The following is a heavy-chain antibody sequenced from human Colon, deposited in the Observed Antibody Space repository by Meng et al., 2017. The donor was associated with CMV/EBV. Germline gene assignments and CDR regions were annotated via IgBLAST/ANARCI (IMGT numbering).Heavy chain of an antibody. V-gene: IGHV1-3*01. CDR3: AREVAVAGHFDY. CDR2: INAGDGYT. CDR1: GYTFTSNT. Sequence: CTASGYTFTSNTMHWVRQAPGQRLEWMGWINAGDGYTKYSQIFQGRVTITRDTSANTAYMELSSLRSEDTAVYYCAREVAVAGHFDYWGQGTLVTVSS. J-gene: IGHJ4*02. D-gene: IGHD6-19*01.